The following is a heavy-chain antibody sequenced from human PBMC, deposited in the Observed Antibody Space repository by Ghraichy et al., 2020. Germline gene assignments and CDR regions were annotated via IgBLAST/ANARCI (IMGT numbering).Heavy chain of an antibody. CDR3: ARAYLWPGEGVSSPRAFDI. CDR2: IIPILGIA. CDR1: GGTFSSYT. Sequence: SVKVSCKAAGGTFSSYTISWVRQAPGQGLEWMGRIIPILGIANYAQKFQGRVTITADKSTSTAYMELSSLRSEDTAVYYCARAYLWPGEGVSSPRAFDIWGQVTMVTVSS. J-gene: IGHJ3*02. D-gene: IGHD6-6*01. V-gene: IGHV1-69*02.